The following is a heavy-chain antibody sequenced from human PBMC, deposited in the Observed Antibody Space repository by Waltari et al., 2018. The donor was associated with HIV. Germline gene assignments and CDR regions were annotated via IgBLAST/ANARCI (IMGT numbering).Heavy chain of an antibody. CDR1: GYTFTAWY. Sequence: QVQLVQSGAEVKKPGASVKVSCKTSGYTFTAWYLHWVRQAPGQGLEWMGWINPTRGDTNYAQTFQGRVTMTRDTFINTAYMELNSLRSDDTAVYYCAKGGTPGTPGDWGQGTLVIVSS. J-gene: IGHJ4*02. V-gene: IGHV1-2*02. CDR3: AKGGTPGTPGD. D-gene: IGHD1-7*01. CDR2: INPTRGDT.